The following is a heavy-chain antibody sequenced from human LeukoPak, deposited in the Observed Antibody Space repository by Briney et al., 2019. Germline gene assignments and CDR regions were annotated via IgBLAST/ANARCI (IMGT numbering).Heavy chain of an antibody. CDR3: ARGSLSSVTTVLDY. J-gene: IGHJ4*02. V-gene: IGHV4-34*01. D-gene: IGHD4-11*01. CDR2: INHSGRT. CDR1: GGSFSGYY. Sequence: SETLSLTCAVYGGSFSGYYWSWIRQPPGKGLEWIGEINHSGRTNYNPSLKSRVTISLDTSKSQFSLNLSSVTAADTAVYYCARGSLSSVTTVLDYWGQGTLVTVSS.